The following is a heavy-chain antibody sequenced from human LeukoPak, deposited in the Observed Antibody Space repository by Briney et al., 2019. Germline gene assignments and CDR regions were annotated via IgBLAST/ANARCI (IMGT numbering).Heavy chain of an antibody. CDR2: IVPVFGTA. V-gene: IGHV1-69*13. J-gene: IGHJ5*02. D-gene: IGHD1-26*01. CDR1: GGTFSSYA. Sequence: ASVKVSCKASGGTFSSYAISWVRQAPGQGLEWMGGIVPVFGTANYAQKFQGRGTITADESTSTAYMELSSLRSEDTAVYYCARAIEEAGVLLRFPFDPWGQGTLVTVSS. CDR3: ARAIEEAGVLLRFPFDP.